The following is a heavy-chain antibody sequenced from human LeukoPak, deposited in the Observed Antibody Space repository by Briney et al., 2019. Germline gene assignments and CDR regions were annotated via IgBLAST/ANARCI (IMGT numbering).Heavy chain of an antibody. CDR2: IIPILGIA. Sequence: SVKVSCKASGGTFSSYAISWVRQAPGQGLEWMGRIIPILGIANYAQKFQGRVTITADKPTGTAYMELSSLRSEDTAVYYCARVAGDGVYWGQGTLVTVSS. D-gene: IGHD3-16*01. CDR3: ARVAGDGVY. V-gene: IGHV1-69*04. CDR1: GGTFSSYA. J-gene: IGHJ4*02.